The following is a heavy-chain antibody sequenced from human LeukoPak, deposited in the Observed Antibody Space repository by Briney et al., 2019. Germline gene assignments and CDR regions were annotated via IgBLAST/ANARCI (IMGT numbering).Heavy chain of an antibody. J-gene: IGHJ4*02. D-gene: IGHD2-2*01. Sequence: GGSLRLSYAASGFTFSDYFKSWIRQAPGKRLEWVSYISSSGSTIYYADSVKGRFTISRDNAKNSLYLQMNSLRAEDTAVYYCARGYCSSTSCYLFDYWGEGTLVTVSS. CDR1: GFTFSDYF. CDR3: ARGYCSSTSCYLFDY. CDR2: ISSSGSTI. V-gene: IGHV3-11*01.